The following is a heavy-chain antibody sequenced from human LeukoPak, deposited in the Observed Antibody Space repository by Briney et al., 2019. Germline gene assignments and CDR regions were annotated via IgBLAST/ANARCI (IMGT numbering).Heavy chain of an antibody. CDR2: IYYSGST. J-gene: IGHJ4*02. D-gene: IGHD1-26*01. Sequence: SETLSLTCTVSGGSISSSSYYWGWIRQPPGKGLEWIGSIYYSGSTYYNPSLKSRVTISVDTSNTPFSLKLSSVTAANTAVYYCARLATRTAFDYWGQGTLVTVSS. CDR3: ARLATRTAFDY. CDR1: GGSISSSSYY. V-gene: IGHV4-39*01.